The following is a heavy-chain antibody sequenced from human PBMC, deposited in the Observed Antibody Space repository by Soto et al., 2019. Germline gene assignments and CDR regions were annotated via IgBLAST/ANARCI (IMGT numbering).Heavy chain of an antibody. CDR1: GFTFSSYA. J-gene: IGHJ3*02. Sequence: GGSLRLSCAASGFTFSSYAMSWVRQAPGKGLEWVSAISGSGGSTYYADSVKGRFTISRDNSKNTLYLQMNSLRAEDTAVYYCAKDRTTSGWELPFDAFDIWGQGTMVTV. D-gene: IGHD1-26*01. V-gene: IGHV3-23*01. CDR3: AKDRTTSGWELPFDAFDI. CDR2: ISGSGGST.